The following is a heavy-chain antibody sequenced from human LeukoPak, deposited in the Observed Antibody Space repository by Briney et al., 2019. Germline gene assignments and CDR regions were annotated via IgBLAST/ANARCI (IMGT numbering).Heavy chain of an antibody. CDR2: VSYTGSA. CDR3: ARTTNPGSYDGAFHY. J-gene: IGHJ4*02. Sequence: PSETLSLTCTVSGGSISSSAGYSWAWIRQPPGKGLEWIGSVSYTGSAYYNPSLKSRLTISVDTSKNQFSLKLSSVTAADTAVFSCARTTNPGSYDGAFHYWGQGSLVTVSS. CDR1: GGSISSSAGYS. V-gene: IGHV4-39*01. D-gene: IGHD1-26*01.